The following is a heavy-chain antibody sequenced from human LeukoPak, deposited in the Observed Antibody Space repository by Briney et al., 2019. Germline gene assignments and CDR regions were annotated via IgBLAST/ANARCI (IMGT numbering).Heavy chain of an antibody. D-gene: IGHD6-13*01. CDR1: GYTFTGYY. CDR3: ARATDISSWYLAY. Sequence: ASVKVSSKASGYTFTGYYMHWVRQAPGQEFEWMGWLSPNSGDTKFAQKFQGRVTMTRDTSISTAYMELSNLRSDDTAVYYCARATDISSWYLAYWGQGTLVTVSS. V-gene: IGHV1-2*02. J-gene: IGHJ4*02. CDR2: LSPNSGDT.